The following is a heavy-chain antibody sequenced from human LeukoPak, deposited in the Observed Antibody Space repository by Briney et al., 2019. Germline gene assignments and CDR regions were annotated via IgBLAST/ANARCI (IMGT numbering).Heavy chain of an antibody. D-gene: IGHD6-13*01. J-gene: IGHJ4*02. CDR1: GFTFSSYA. CDR2: ISYDGSNK. CDR3: ARARMLGIAHDY. V-gene: IGHV3-30*01. Sequence: GGSLRLSCAASGFTFSSYAMHWVRQAPGKGLEWVAVISYDGSNKYYADSVKGRFTISRDNSKNTLYLQMNSLRAEDTAVYYCARARMLGIAHDYWGQGTLVTVSS.